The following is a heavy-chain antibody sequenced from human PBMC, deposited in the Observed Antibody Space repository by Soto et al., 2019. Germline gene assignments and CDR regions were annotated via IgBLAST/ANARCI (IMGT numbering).Heavy chain of an antibody. CDR3: ARSWGSSNYYYYYMDV. D-gene: IGHD6-6*01. Sequence: QVQPVQSGAEVKKPGSSVKVSCKASGGTFSSYTISWVRQAPGQGLEWMGRIIPILGIANYAQKFQGRVTITADKSTSTAYMELSSLRSEDTAVYYCARSWGSSNYYYYYMDVWGKWTTVTVSS. J-gene: IGHJ6*03. CDR2: IIPILGIA. CDR1: GGTFSSYT. V-gene: IGHV1-69*02.